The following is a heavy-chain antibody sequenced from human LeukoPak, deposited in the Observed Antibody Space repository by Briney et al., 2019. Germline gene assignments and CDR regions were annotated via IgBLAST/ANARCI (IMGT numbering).Heavy chain of an antibody. V-gene: IGHV4-30-4*01. CDR1: GGSISSYY. D-gene: IGHD1-26*01. CDR3: ASHPLVGATDDDAFDI. Sequence: SETLSLTCTVSGGSISSYYWSWIRQPPGKGLEWIGYIYYSGSTYYNPSLKSRVTISVDTSKNQFSLKLSSVTAADTAVYYCASHPLVGATDDDAFDIWGQGTMVTVSS. CDR2: IYYSGST. J-gene: IGHJ3*02.